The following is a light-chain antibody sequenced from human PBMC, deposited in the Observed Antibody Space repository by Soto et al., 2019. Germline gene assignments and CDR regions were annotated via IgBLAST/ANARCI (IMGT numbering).Light chain of an antibody. Sequence: QSVLTQPPSASATPGQRVTISCSGSSSNIGGNTVSWYQQLPGTAPKLLIYNNNQRPSGVPDQISGSKSGTPASLAISGLQSDDEADYYCASWDDSLNGWVFGGGTKLTVL. V-gene: IGLV1-44*01. CDR3: ASWDDSLNGWV. CDR2: NNN. CDR1: SSNIGGNT. J-gene: IGLJ3*02.